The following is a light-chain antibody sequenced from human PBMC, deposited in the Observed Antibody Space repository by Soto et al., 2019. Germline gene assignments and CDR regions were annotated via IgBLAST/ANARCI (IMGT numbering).Light chain of an antibody. CDR2: GAF. Sequence: EIVMTQSPATLTVSPGERAPLSCRASQSAGTNLAWYQQNPGQAPRLLIHGAFTRATGIPARFSGSGSGTEFTLTISSLQSEDFAVFYCQQYNQWPITFGQGTRLEIK. V-gene: IGKV3-15*01. CDR1: QSAGTN. J-gene: IGKJ5*01. CDR3: QQYNQWPIT.